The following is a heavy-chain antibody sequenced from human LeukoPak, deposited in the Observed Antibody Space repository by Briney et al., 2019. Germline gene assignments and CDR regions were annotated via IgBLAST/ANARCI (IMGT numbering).Heavy chain of an antibody. D-gene: IGHD3-3*01. CDR3: AKDPATYYDFWSGPHNYFDY. CDR2: ISYEGSNK. V-gene: IGHV3-30*18. J-gene: IGHJ4*02. CDR1: GFTFSNYG. Sequence: GGSLRLSCAASGFTFSNYGMRWVRQAPGKGVEGGAVISYEGSNKYYADSVTGRFTISRDNSKNTLYLQMNSLRAEDTAVYYCAKDPATYYDFWSGPHNYFDYWGQGTLVTVSS.